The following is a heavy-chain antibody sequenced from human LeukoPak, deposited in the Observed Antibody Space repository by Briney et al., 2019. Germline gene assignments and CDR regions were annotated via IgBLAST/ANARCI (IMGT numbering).Heavy chain of an antibody. CDR1: GVSISSGSYY. J-gene: IGHJ5*02. Sequence: SETLSLTCTASGVSISSGSYYWSWIRQPAGKGLEWIGRIYTSGSTNYNPSLKSRVTISVDTSKNQFSLRLSSVTAADTAVYYCAREDYYDNWFDPWGQGTLVTVSS. D-gene: IGHD3-22*01. CDR2: IYTSGST. CDR3: AREDYYDNWFDP. V-gene: IGHV4-61*02.